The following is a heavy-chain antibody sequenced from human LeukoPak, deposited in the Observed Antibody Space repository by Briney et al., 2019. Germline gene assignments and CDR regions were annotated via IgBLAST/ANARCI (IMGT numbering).Heavy chain of an antibody. CDR1: GYTFTSYY. Sequence: GASVKVSCKASGYTFTSYYMHWVRQAPGQGLEWMGIINPSGGSTNYAQKFQGRVTMTRDTSISTAYMELSRLRSDDTAVYYCARAPLLGNNWFDPWGQGTLVTVSS. CDR2: INPSGGST. CDR3: ARAPLLGNNWFDP. D-gene: IGHD2/OR15-2a*01. J-gene: IGHJ5*02. V-gene: IGHV1-2*02.